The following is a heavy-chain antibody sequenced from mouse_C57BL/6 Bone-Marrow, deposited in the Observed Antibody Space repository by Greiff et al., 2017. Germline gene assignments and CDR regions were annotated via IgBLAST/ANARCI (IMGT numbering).Heavy chain of an antibody. Sequence: EVQGVESGGGLVKPGGSLTLSCAASGFTFSSYAMSWVRQTPEKRLEWVATISDGGSYTYYPDNVKGRFTISRDNAKNNLYLQMSHLKSEDTAMYYCARRWFAYWGQGTLVTVSA. CDR1: GFTFSSYA. CDR3: ARRWFAY. CDR2: ISDGGSYT. V-gene: IGHV5-4*03. J-gene: IGHJ3*01.